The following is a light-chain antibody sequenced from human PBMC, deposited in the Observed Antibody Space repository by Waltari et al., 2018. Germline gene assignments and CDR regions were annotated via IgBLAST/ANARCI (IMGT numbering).Light chain of an antibody. CDR2: DVT. V-gene: IGLV2-14*03. CDR3: ASYTSINTIV. Sequence: QSALTQPASVSGSPGQSITISCTGTSNDIGYYNYVSWYQQHPGKAPKLMIFDVTRWPSGVSQRVSGSKAGNTASLTISGLQADDEADYYCASYTSINTIVFGGGTKVTVL. CDR1: SNDIGYYNY. J-gene: IGLJ2*01.